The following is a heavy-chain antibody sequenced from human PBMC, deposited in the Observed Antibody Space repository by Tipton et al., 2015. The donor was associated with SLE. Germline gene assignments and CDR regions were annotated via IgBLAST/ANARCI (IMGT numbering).Heavy chain of an antibody. Sequence: TLSLTCTVSGGSISSYYWSWIRQPAGKGLSWSGRIYFSGITHYHPSLKSRLTMSVDTSQNQFSLKLSSMTAADTAVYYCARTVVPAAMGAFDIWGQGTMVTVSS. CDR1: GGSISSYY. V-gene: IGHV4-4*07. CDR3: ARTVVPAAMGAFDI. D-gene: IGHD2-2*01. CDR2: IYFSGIT. J-gene: IGHJ3*02.